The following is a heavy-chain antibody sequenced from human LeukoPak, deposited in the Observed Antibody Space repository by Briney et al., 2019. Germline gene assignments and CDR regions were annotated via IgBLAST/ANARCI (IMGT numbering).Heavy chain of an antibody. Sequence: GGSLRLSCAASGFTFSSSWMHWVCQAPEKGLEWVADIKCDGSEKYYVDSVKGRLTISRDNAKNTLYLQMNSLSAEDTALYYCAKVPTYLNILTGFPFDVWGQGTMVTVSS. CDR3: AKVPTYLNILTGFPFDV. J-gene: IGHJ3*01. V-gene: IGHV3-52*01. D-gene: IGHD3-9*01. CDR2: IKCDGSEK. CDR1: GFTFSSSW.